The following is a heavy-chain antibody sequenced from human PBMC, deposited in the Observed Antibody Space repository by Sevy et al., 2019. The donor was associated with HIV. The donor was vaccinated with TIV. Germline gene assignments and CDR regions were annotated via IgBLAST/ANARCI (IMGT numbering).Heavy chain of an antibody. CDR1: GFTFSSYS. J-gene: IGHJ3*02. D-gene: IGHD1-26*01. CDR3: AGSGTWDAFDI. Sequence: GGSLRLSCAASGFTFSSYSMNWVRQAPGKGLEWVSSISSSSSYIYYADSVNGRFTISRDNAKNSLYLQMNSLRAEDTAVYYCAGSGTWDAFDIWGQGTMVTVSS. V-gene: IGHV3-21*01. CDR2: ISSSSSYI.